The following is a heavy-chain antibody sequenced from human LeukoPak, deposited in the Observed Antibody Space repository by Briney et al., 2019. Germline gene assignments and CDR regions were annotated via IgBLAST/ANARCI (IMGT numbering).Heavy chain of an antibody. V-gene: IGHV4-30-2*01. CDR1: RGSISSGGYS. CDR2: IYHNGST. J-gene: IGHJ5*02. CDR3: ARGGGSPEENWFDP. Sequence: SETLFLTCAGSRGSISSGGYSWSWIRQPPVEGRERLWYIYHNGSTYYNPSLKGRVTISVDRAKNQVSLKLSSVTAADTAVYYCARGGGSPEENWFDPWGQGTLVTVSS.